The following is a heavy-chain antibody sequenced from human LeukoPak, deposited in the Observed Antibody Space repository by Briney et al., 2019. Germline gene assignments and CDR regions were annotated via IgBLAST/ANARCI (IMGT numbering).Heavy chain of an antibody. J-gene: IGHJ4*02. Sequence: ASVKVSCKTSGYTFIDYFIHWVRQAPGQGLEWMGRLNPNNGYTFYTEEFQGRVTMTSDTSISTAYMELTSLTSDDTALYYCARDLSSTANWESDYWGQGTLVTVSS. D-gene: IGHD7-27*01. CDR3: ARDLSSTANWESDY. V-gene: IGHV1-2*06. CDR2: LNPNNGYT. CDR1: GYTFIDYF.